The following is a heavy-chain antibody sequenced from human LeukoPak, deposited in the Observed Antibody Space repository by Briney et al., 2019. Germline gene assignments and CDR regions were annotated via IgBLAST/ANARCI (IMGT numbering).Heavy chain of an antibody. Sequence: PGGSLRLSCAASGFTFSSYAMSWVRQAPGEGLEWVSAISGSGGSTYYADSVKGRFTISRDNSKNTLYLQMNSLRAEDTAVYYCAKEGCSSTSCYGVANWFDPWGQGTLVTVSS. V-gene: IGHV3-23*01. D-gene: IGHD2-2*01. CDR3: AKEGCSSTSCYGVANWFDP. CDR1: GFTFSSYA. CDR2: ISGSGGST. J-gene: IGHJ5*02.